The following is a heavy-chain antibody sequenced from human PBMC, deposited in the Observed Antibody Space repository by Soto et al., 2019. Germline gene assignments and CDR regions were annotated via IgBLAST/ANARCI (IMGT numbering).Heavy chain of an antibody. CDR2: ISSDGSST. D-gene: IGHD3-10*01. Sequence: GGSLRLSCAASGFTFSSSWMHWVRQTPGKGLVWVSRISSDGSSTSYADSVKGRFTISRENAKSSIYLQMNSVTAEDTAVYYCTRGIWFGQSLPRRYFDSWGQGTLVTVSS. J-gene: IGHJ4*02. CDR1: GFTFSSSW. V-gene: IGHV3-74*01. CDR3: TRGIWFGQSLPRRYFDS.